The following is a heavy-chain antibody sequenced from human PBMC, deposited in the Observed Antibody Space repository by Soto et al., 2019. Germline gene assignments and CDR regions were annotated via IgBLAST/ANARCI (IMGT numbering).Heavy chain of an antibody. CDR1: GGSISSGYYY. D-gene: IGHD6-13*01. Sequence: SETLSLTCSVSGGSISSGYYYWSWIRQPPGKGLEWIGNIYYSGNTYYNPSLKSRVTMSVDTSKNQFSLKLSSVTAADTAVYYCARFFSPGTGDWFDPWGQGTLVTVSS. J-gene: IGHJ5*02. CDR3: ARFFSPGTGDWFDP. V-gene: IGHV4-30-4*01. CDR2: IYYSGNT.